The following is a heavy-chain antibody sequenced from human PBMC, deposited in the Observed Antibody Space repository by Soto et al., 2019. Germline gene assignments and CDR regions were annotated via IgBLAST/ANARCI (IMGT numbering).Heavy chain of an antibody. J-gene: IGHJ4*02. CDR3: ARAAARGYFDY. CDR1: GGSISSGGYY. CDR2: IYYSGST. V-gene: IGHV4-31*03. Sequence: KTSETLSLTCTVSGGSISSGGYYWSWIRQHPGKGLEWIGYIYYSGSTYYNPSLKSRVTISVDTSKNQFSLKLSSVTAADTAVYYCARAAARGYFDYWGQGTLVTVSS. D-gene: IGHD6-13*01.